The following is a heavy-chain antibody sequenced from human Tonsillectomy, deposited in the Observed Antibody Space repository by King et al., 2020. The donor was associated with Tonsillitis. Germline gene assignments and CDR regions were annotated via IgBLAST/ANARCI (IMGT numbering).Heavy chain of an antibody. CDR1: GGSINNYY. V-gene: IGHV4-59*01. J-gene: IGHJ1*01. CDR2: IFYTGGNA. D-gene: IGHD3-22*01. Sequence: QLQESGPGLVKPSETLSLTCTVSGGSINNYYWNWIRQPPGKGLEWIGFIFYTGGNANYNPSLERRVTISVDTSKKEFSLKMSAVTAADTTMYYFARGLRENISGYQYFQHWGQGTLVTVSS. CDR3: ARGLRENISGYQYFQH.